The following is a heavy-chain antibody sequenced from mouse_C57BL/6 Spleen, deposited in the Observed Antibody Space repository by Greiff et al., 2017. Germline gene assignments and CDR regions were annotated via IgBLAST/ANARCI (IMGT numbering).Heavy chain of an antibody. CDR3: ARPRLRDYAMGY. CDR2: IYPRDGST. Sequence: QVQLKESDAELVKPGASVKISCKVSGYTFTDHTIHWMKQRPEQGLEWIGYIYPRDGSTKYNEKFKGKATLTADKYSSTVYLQRNSLTSEDAAVYFCARPRLRDYAMGYWGQGTSVTVSS. D-gene: IGHD1-1*01. J-gene: IGHJ4*01. CDR1: GYTFTDHT. V-gene: IGHV1-78*01.